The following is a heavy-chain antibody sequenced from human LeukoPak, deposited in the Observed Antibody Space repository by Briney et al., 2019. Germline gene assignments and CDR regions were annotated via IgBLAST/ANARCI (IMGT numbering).Heavy chain of an antibody. J-gene: IGHJ5*02. CDR2: IYYSGST. CDR3: ARDLRTTVTTGDWFDP. Sequence: SETLSLTCTVSGGSISSSSYYWGWIRQPPGKGLEWIGSIYYSGSTYYNPSLKSRVTISVDTSKNQFSLKLSSVTAADTAVYYCARDLRTTVTTGDWFDPWGQGTLVTVSS. V-gene: IGHV4-39*07. D-gene: IGHD4-17*01. CDR1: GGSISSSSYY.